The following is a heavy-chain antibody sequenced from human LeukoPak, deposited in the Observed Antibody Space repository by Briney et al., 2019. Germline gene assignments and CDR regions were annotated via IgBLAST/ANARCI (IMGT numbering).Heavy chain of an antibody. CDR2: NYPGDSDT. CDR3: ARTGGHYYDSSGYYRQWAFDI. D-gene: IGHD3-22*01. CDR1: GYSFTSYW. J-gene: IGHJ3*02. Sequence: GESLKISCKGSGYSFTSYWIGWGRQMPGKGVEWMGINYPGDSDTRYSPSFQGQVTISADKSISTAYLQWSSLKASDTAMYYCARTGGHYYDSSGYYRQWAFDIWGQGTMVTVSS. V-gene: IGHV5-51*01.